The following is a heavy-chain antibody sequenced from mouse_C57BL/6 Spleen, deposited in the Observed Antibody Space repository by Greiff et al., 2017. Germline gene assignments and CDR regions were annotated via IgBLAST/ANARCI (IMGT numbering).Heavy chain of an antibody. CDR1: GFSLTSYG. J-gene: IGHJ4*01. V-gene: IGHV2-6*01. Sequence: VMLVESGPGLVAPSQSLSITCTVSGFSLTSYGVDWVRQSPGKGLEWLGVIWGVGSTNYNSALKSRLSISKDNSKSQVFLKMNSLQTDDTAMYYCARELGDAMDYWGQGTSVTVSS. CDR3: ARELGDAMDY. D-gene: IGHD4-1*01. CDR2: IWGVGST.